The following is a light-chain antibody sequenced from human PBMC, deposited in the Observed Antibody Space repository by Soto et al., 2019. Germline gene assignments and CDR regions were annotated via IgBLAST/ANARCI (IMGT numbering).Light chain of an antibody. CDR3: SSYTSTHARV. CDR2: DVN. CDR1: SSDVGGYDF. J-gene: IGLJ1*01. V-gene: IGLV2-14*01. Sequence: QSVLTQPASVSGTPGQSITISCTGTSSDVGGYDFVSWYQHHPGKAPKLMIYDVNNRPSGLSIRFSGSKSGNSASLTISGLQTEDEADYYCSSYTSTHARVFGTGAKVTVL.